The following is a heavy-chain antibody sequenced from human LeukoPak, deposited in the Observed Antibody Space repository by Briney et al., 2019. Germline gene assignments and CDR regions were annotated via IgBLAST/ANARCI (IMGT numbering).Heavy chain of an antibody. Sequence: GGSLRLSCAASGFTFSSYWMSWVRHAPGKGREWVANIKQGGSEKFYVDSVKGRFTISRDNAKNSLYLQMNSLRAEDTAVYYCAREPKGSGWPRDTFDIWGQGTMVTVSS. V-gene: IGHV3-7*01. CDR2: IKQGGSEK. CDR3: AREPKGSGWPRDTFDI. J-gene: IGHJ3*02. CDR1: GFTFSSYW. D-gene: IGHD6-19*01.